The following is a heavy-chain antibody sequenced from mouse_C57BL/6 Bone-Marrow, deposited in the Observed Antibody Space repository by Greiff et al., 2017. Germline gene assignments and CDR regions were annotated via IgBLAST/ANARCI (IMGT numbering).Heavy chain of an antibody. Sequence: EVKLMESGPGLVKPSQSLSLTCSVTGYSITSGYYWNWIRQFPGNKLEWMGYISYDGSNNYNPSLKNRISITRDTSKNQFFLKLNSVTTEDTATYYCAREEYYGSSYGFAYWGQGTLVTVSA. D-gene: IGHD1-1*01. J-gene: IGHJ3*01. CDR3: AREEYYGSSYGFAY. V-gene: IGHV3-6*01. CDR2: ISYDGSN. CDR1: GYSITSGYY.